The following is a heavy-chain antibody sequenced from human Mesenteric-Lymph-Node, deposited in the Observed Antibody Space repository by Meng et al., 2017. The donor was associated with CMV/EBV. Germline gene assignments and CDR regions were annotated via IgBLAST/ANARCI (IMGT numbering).Heavy chain of an antibody. CDR2: IYYSGST. CDR1: GGSISSYY. J-gene: IGHJ4*02. CDR3: ARGDGYDFDY. D-gene: IGHD5-12*01. Sequence: SETLSLTCTVSGGSISSYYWSWIRQPPGKGLEWIGYIYYSGSTNYNPSLKSRVTISVDTSKNQFSLKLSSVTAADTAVYYCARGDGYDFDYWGQGPLVTVSS. V-gene: IGHV4-59*01.